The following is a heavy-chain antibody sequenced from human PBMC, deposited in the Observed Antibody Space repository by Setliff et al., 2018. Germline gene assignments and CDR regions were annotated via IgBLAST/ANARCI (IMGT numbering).Heavy chain of an antibody. CDR1: GGSITSGGYY. Sequence: SETLSLTCTVSGGSITSGGYYWNWIRHLPGKGLKWIGYIDSSGRTYYNPSLKRRIIISADASKNQFSLRLTSVTAADTALYYCARHGGGTPYYYESRGFDSWGQGTQVTVSS. V-gene: IGHV4-31*03. J-gene: IGHJ4*02. CDR3: ARHGGGTPYYYESRGFDS. CDR2: IDSSGRT. D-gene: IGHD3-22*01.